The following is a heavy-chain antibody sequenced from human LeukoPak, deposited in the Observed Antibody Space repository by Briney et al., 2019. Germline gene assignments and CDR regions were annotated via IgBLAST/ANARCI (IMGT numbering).Heavy chain of an antibody. V-gene: IGHV3-30*09. J-gene: IGHJ5*02. Sequence: GGSLRLSCAASGFTFSSYAMHRVRQAPGKGLEWVAVISYDGSNKYYADSVKGRFAISRDNSKNTLYLQMNSLRAEDTAVYYCARARDGGVPWFDPWGQGTLVTVSS. CDR1: GFTFSSYA. CDR2: ISYDGSNK. CDR3: ARARDGGVPWFDP. D-gene: IGHD2-8*02.